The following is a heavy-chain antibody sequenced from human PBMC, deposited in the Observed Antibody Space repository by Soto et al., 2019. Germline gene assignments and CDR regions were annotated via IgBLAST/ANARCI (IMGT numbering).Heavy chain of an antibody. D-gene: IGHD2-21*02. CDR3: ARGSGLRVHQGDFLPLDY. V-gene: IGHV1-8*01. CDR2: MNPNSGNT. CDR1: GYTFTSYD. J-gene: IGHJ4*02. Sequence: ASVKVSCKASGYTFTSYDITWVRQATGQGLEWMGWMNPNSGNTGYAQRFQGRVTMTRNTPISTAYMELSSLRSEDTAVYYCARGSGLRVHQGDFLPLDYWGQGTLVTVSS.